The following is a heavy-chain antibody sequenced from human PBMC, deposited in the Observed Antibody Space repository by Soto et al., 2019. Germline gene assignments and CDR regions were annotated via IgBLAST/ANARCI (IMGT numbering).Heavy chain of an antibody. CDR1: GFTFSNYG. D-gene: IGHD3-10*01. J-gene: IGHJ6*02. V-gene: IGHV3-30*18. CDR3: AKDRRVRGGLDV. CDR2: ISYDGNYQ. Sequence: QVQLVESGGGVVQPGRSLRLSCAASGFTFSNYGVHWVRQAPGSGLEWGALISYDGNYQYYADAVKGRFTISRDNSKNTLYLEMTSLRSEDTAVYYCAKDRRVRGGLDVWGQGTTVTVSS.